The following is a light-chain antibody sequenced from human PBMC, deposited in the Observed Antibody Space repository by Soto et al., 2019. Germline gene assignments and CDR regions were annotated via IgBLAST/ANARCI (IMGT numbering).Light chain of an antibody. V-gene: IGLV1-40*01. Sequence: QFVLTQRSLVCWAPAERVTISCTGSSSNIGAGYDVHWYQQLPRTAPKLLIFGDSNRPSGVPDRFSGSKSGTSASLAITGLQDDDEADYYCQSSDSRLSGEDVFGTGTKVTVL. CDR2: GDS. CDR1: SSNIGAGYD. CDR3: QSSDSRLSGEDV. J-gene: IGLJ1*01.